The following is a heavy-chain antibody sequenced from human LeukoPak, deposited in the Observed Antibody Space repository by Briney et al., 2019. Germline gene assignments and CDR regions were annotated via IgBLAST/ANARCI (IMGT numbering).Heavy chain of an antibody. CDR2: INPNSGGT. J-gene: IGHJ5*02. CDR3: ASWITFGGVIVDDWFDP. Sequence: ASVKVSCKASGYTFTCYYMHWVRQAPGQGLEWMGRINPNSGGTNYAQKFQGRVTMTRDTSISTAYMELSRLRSDDTAAYYCASWITFGGVIVDDWFDPWGQGTLVTVSS. CDR1: GYTFTCYY. V-gene: IGHV1-2*06. D-gene: IGHD3-16*02.